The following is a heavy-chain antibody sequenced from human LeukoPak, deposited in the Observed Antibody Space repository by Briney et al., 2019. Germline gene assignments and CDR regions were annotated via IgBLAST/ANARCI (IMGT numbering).Heavy chain of an antibody. CDR2: IYYSGST. V-gene: IGHV4-39*07. CDR1: GGSISSSSYY. D-gene: IGHD6-13*01. J-gene: IGHJ4*02. Sequence: SETLSLTCTVSGGSISSSSYYWGWIRQPPGKGLEWIGSIYYSGSTYYNPSLKSRVTISVDTSKNQFSLKLSSVTAADTAVYYCARASSYTGMAAAACDYWGQGTLVTVSS. CDR3: ARASSYTGMAAAACDY.